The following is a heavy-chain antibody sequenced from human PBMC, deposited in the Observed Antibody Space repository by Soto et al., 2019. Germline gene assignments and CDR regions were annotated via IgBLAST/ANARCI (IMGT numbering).Heavy chain of an antibody. CDR2: IYSGGST. J-gene: IGHJ6*02. V-gene: IGHV3-53*01. CDR3: ARDSRGYSYGYVNYYYGMDV. Sequence: PGGSLRLSCAASGFTVSSNYMSWVRQAPGKVLEWVSVIYSGGSTYYADSVKGRFTISRDNSKNTLYLQMNSLRAEDTAVYYCARDSRGYSYGYVNYYYGMDVWGQGXTVTVYS. CDR1: GFTVSSNY. D-gene: IGHD5-18*01.